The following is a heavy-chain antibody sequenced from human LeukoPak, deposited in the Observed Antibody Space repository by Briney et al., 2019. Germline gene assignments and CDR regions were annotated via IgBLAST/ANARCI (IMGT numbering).Heavy chain of an antibody. D-gene: IGHD3-10*01. V-gene: IGHV3-21*01. Sequence: GGSLRLSCAASGLTFSSYSMNWVRQAPGKGLEWVSSISSSSSYIYYADSVKGRFTISRDNAKNSLYLQMNSLRAEDTAMYYCARAVYYSNYLGYWGQGTLVTVSS. J-gene: IGHJ4*01. CDR1: GLTFSSYS. CDR2: ISSSSSYI. CDR3: ARAVYYSNYLGY.